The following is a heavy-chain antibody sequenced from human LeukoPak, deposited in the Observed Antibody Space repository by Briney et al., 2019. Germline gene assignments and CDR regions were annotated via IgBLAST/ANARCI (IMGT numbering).Heavy chain of an antibody. J-gene: IGHJ5*02. Sequence: EASVTVSCKASGYTFTGYYMHWVRQAPGQGLEWMGRINPNSGGTNYAQKFQGRVTMTRDTSISTAYMELSRLRSDDTAVYYCARAVSSSWYDEDWFDPWGQGTLVTVSS. CDR1: GYTFTGYY. CDR2: INPNSGGT. V-gene: IGHV1-2*06. D-gene: IGHD6-13*01. CDR3: ARAVSSSWYDEDWFDP.